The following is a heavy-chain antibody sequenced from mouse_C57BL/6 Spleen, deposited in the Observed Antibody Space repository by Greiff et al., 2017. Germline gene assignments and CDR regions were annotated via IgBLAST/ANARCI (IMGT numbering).Heavy chain of an antibody. J-gene: IGHJ2*01. V-gene: IGHV1-82*01. Sequence: QVQLQQSGPELVKPGASVKISCKASGYAFSSSWMNWVKQRPGKGLEWIGRIYPGDGDTNYNGKLKGKATLTADKSSSTAYMQLSILTSDDSAVYFCARDSSGYYFDYWGQGTTLTVSS. CDR1: GYAFSSSW. D-gene: IGHD3-2*02. CDR3: ARDSSGYYFDY. CDR2: IYPGDGDT.